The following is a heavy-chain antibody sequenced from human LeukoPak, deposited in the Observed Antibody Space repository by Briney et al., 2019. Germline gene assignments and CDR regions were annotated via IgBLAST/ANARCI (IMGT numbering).Heavy chain of an antibody. V-gene: IGHV3-30*02. J-gene: IGHJ4*02. CDR2: IRYDGSNK. D-gene: IGHD5-12*01. CDR1: GFTFSSYG. CDR3: AKDSSSGYDYYFDY. Sequence: GGSLRLSCAASGFTFSSYGMHWVRQAPGKGLEWVAFIRYDGSNKYYADSVKGRFTISRDNSKNTLYLQMNSLRAEDTAVYYCAKDSSSGYDYYFDYWGQGTLVTVSS.